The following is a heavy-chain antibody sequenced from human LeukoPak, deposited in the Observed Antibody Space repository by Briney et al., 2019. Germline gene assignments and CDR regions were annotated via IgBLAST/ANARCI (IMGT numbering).Heavy chain of an antibody. CDR3: ARRPTLIVVVTRGLYYFDY. Sequence: PSETLSLTCTVSGGSISSYYWSWIRQPAGKGLEWIGRIYTSGSTNYNPSLKSRVTMSVDTSKNQFSLKLSSVTAADTAVYYCARRPTLIVVVTRGLYYFDYWGQGALVTVSS. J-gene: IGHJ4*02. V-gene: IGHV4-4*07. CDR1: GGSISSYY. CDR2: IYTSGST. D-gene: IGHD2-21*02.